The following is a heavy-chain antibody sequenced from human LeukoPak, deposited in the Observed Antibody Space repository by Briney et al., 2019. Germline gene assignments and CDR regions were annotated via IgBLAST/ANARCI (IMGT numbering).Heavy chain of an antibody. V-gene: IGHV4-38-2*01. Sequence: SETLSLTCAVSGYSISSGYYWGWIRQPPGKGLEWIGSIYHSGSTYYNPSLKSRVTMSVDTSKNQFSLKLSSVTAADTAVYYCASPYSSGWYGAFDIWGQGTMVTVSS. CDR1: GYSISSGYY. D-gene: IGHD6-19*01. J-gene: IGHJ3*02. CDR2: IYHSGST. CDR3: ASPYSSGWYGAFDI.